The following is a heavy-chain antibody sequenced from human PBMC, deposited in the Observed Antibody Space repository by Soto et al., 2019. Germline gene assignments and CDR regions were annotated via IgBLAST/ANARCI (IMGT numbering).Heavy chain of an antibody. V-gene: IGHV1-2*02. CDR1: GYTFTGYY. J-gene: IGHJ5*02. D-gene: IGHD3-9*01. CDR3: AILRYFGEGMGFDP. CDR2: INPNSGGT. Sequence: GASVKVSCKASGYTFTGYYMHWVRQAPGQGLEWMGWINPNSGGTNYAQKFQGRVTITRDTSASTDYMELSSLRSEDTAVYSCAILRYFGEGMGFDPWGQGTLVTVSS.